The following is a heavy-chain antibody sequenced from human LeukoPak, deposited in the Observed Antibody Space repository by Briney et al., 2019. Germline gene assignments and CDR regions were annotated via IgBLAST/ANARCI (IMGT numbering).Heavy chain of an antibody. V-gene: IGHV1-8*01. CDR2: MNPNSGNT. D-gene: IGHD3-22*01. CDR1: GYTFTSYD. Sequence: ASVKVSCKTSGYTFTSYDINWVRQATGQGLEWMGWMNPNSGNTGYAQKFQGRVTMTRNTSISTAYMELSSLRSEDTAVYYCARGDYYDSSGYYGVRVNAFDIWGQGTMVTVSS. CDR3: ARGDYYDSSGYYGVRVNAFDI. J-gene: IGHJ3*02.